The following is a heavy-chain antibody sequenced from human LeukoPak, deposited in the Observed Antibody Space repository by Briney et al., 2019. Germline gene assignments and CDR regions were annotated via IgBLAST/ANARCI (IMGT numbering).Heavy chain of an antibody. V-gene: IGHV3-23*01. CDR3: AKGGARDGYNYPDH. CDR2: ISGSGDFT. CDR1: GFTFSNYG. J-gene: IGHJ4*02. Sequence: PGGSLRLSCAASGFTFSNYGMSWVRQAPGKGLEWVSDISGSGDFTYYADSVKGRFTISRDKSKNTLYLQMNSLRVEDTAVYYCAKGGARDGYNYPDHWGQGTLVTVSS. D-gene: IGHD5-24*01.